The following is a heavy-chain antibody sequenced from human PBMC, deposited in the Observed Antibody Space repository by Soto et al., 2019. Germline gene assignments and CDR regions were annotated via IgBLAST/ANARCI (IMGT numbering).Heavy chain of an antibody. D-gene: IGHD3-16*02. V-gene: IGHV1-3*01. CDR2: INAGNGNT. J-gene: IGHJ3*02. CDR3: ARVMITFGGVIVTGDAFDI. Sequence: QVQLVQSGAEVKKPGASVKVSCKASGYTFTSYAMHLVRQAPGQRLEWMGWINAGNGNTKYSQKFQGRVTITRDTSASTAYMELSSLRSEDTAVYYCARVMITFGGVIVTGDAFDIWGQGTMVTVSS. CDR1: GYTFTSYA.